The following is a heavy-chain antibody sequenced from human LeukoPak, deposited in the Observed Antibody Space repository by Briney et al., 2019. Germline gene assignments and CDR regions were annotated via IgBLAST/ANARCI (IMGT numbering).Heavy chain of an antibody. Sequence: GSLRLSCAASGFTFSSYGIHWVRQAPGKGLEWVAFIRYDGSHKYYADSVKGRFTISRDNSKNTLYLQMNSLRAEDTAVYYCAKDRAFGELSIYYMDVWGKGTTVTISS. J-gene: IGHJ6*03. CDR3: AKDRAFGELSIYYMDV. CDR2: IRYDGSHK. CDR1: GFTFSSYG. V-gene: IGHV3-30*02. D-gene: IGHD3-10*01.